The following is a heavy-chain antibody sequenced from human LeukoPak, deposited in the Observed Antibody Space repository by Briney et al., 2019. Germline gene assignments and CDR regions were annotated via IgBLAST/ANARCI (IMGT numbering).Heavy chain of an antibody. CDR1: GFTVSSNY. Sequence: GGSLRLSCAASGFTVSSNYMSWVRQAPGKGLEWVSVIYSGGSTYYADSVKGRFTISRDNAKNSLFLQMNGLRAEDTAVYYCARERPSYLDHWGQGTLVTVS. J-gene: IGHJ4*02. D-gene: IGHD6-6*01. CDR2: IYSGGST. CDR3: ARERPSYLDH. V-gene: IGHV3-53*01.